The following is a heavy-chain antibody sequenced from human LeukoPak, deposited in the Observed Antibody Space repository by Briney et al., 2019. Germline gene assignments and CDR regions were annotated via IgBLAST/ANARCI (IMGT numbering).Heavy chain of an antibody. CDR2: IKSKTDGGTT. V-gene: IGHV3-15*01. CDR1: GFTFSNAW. D-gene: IGHD4-17*01. Sequence: GGSLRLSCAASGFTFSNAWMSWVRQAPGKGLEWVGRIKSKTDGGTTDYAAPVKGRFTISRDDSKNTLYLQMNSLKTEDTAVYYCTTDFLTHPRAYGDYAVFDYWGQGTLVTVSS. J-gene: IGHJ4*02. CDR3: TTDFLTHPRAYGDYAVFDY.